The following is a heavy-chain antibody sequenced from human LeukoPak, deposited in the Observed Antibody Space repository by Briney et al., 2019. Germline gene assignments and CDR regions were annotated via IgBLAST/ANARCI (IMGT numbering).Heavy chain of an antibody. CDR2: IGDSGDVS. Sequence: GGSLRLSCAASGFTFSNYAKAWVRQTPGKGLEWVSSIGDSGDVSSYADSVKGRFTISRDISKDTVFLQMNSLRADDTAVYYCAKEFSSSGPSGFDIWGQGTMVTVSS. CDR3: AKEFSSSGPSGFDI. V-gene: IGHV3-23*01. J-gene: IGHJ3*02. CDR1: GFTFSNYA. D-gene: IGHD6-6*01.